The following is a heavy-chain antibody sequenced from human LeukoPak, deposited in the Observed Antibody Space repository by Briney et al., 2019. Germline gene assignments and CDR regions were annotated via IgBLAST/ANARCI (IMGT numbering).Heavy chain of an antibody. Sequence: ASVKVSCKASGYTFTDYYIHWVRRAPGQGLEWMGWINPNSGGTNYAQKFQDRVTMTRDTSIRTAYMELSSLRSDDTAVYYCARDHRLGAAGTRTNHFDYWGQGTLVTVSS. D-gene: IGHD6-13*01. V-gene: IGHV1-2*02. J-gene: IGHJ4*02. CDR1: GYTFTDYY. CDR3: ARDHRLGAAGTRTNHFDY. CDR2: INPNSGGT.